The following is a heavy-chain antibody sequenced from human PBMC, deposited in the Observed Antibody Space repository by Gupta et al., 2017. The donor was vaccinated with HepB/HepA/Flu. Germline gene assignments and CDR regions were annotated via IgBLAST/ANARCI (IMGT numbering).Heavy chain of an antibody. Sequence: EVQLVESGGGLVQPGGSLRLSCAASGFTLSRYEMNWVRQAPGKGLEWVSYISDGGTTNHYTDSVQGRFTVSRDNAKNSLYLQMNSLRAEDTGIYYCATMRTLNWQFDSWGQGTLVTVSS. CDR2: ISDGGTTN. J-gene: IGHJ4*02. CDR1: GFTLSRYE. D-gene: IGHD1-1*01. V-gene: IGHV3-48*03. CDR3: ATMRTLNWQFDS.